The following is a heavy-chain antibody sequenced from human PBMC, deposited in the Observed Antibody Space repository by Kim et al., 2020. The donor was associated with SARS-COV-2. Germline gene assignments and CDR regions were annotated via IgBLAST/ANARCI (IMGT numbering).Heavy chain of an antibody. CDR2: INHSGST. J-gene: IGHJ4*02. CDR1: GGSFSGYY. CDR3: ARDSDYYGSVY. D-gene: IGHD3-10*01. Sequence: SETLSLTCAVYGGSFSGYYWSWIRQPPAKGLEWIGEINHSGSTNYNPSLKRRVTISVDTSKNQFSLKLSSVTAAATAVYYCARDSDYYGSVYWGQGTLVTVSS. V-gene: IGHV4-34*01.